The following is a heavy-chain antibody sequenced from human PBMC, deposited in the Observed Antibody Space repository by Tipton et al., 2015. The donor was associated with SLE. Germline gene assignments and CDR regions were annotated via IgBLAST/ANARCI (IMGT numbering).Heavy chain of an antibody. V-gene: IGHV3-48*01. J-gene: IGHJ4*02. CDR1: RFTFSTYS. CDR2: ISSSSSTI. D-gene: IGHD6-19*01. CDR3: ARDGVAVPGPYFEY. Sequence: SLRLSCAASRFTFSTYSMNWVRQAPGKGLEWVSYISSSSSTISYADSVKGRFTISRDNAKNSLYLQMNSLRAEDTAVYYCARDGVAVPGPYFEYWGQGTLVTVSS.